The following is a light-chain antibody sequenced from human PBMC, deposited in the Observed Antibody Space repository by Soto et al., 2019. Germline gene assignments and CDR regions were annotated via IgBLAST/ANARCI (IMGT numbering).Light chain of an antibody. CDR1: QRITNR. CDR3: QQGYTTPLT. Sequence: DIQMTQSPSSLSASIGARVTITCRASQRITNRVNWYQHRPGKAPRLLIYAASSLESGVPSRFSGSASGTDFTLTISSLQPEDFATYYCQQGYTTPLTFGQGTNVDI. V-gene: IGKV1-39*01. CDR2: AAS. J-gene: IGKJ1*01.